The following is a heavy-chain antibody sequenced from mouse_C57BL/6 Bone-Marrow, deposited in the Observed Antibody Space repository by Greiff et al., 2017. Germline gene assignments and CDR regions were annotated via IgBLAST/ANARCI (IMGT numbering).Heavy chain of an antibody. Sequence: EVKLVESGGGLVQPGGSLSLSCAASGFTFTDYYMSWVRQPPGKALEWLGFIRNKANGYTTEYSASVKGRFTISRDNSQSILYLQMNALRAEDSATYYCAGDSSYAMDYWGQGTSVTVSS. J-gene: IGHJ4*01. CDR3: AGDSSYAMDY. CDR1: GFTFTDYY. CDR2: IRNKANGYTT. V-gene: IGHV7-3*01.